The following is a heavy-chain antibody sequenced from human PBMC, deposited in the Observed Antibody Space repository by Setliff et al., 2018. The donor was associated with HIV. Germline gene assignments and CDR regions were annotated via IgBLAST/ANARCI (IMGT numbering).Heavy chain of an antibody. V-gene: IGHV4-39*07. CDR3: ARARGPEGYFDC. CDR2: IYYSGST. J-gene: IGHJ4*02. CDR1: GGSINTGSYY. Sequence: SETLSLTCTVSGGSINTGSYYWGWIRQPPGKGLESIGTIYYSGSTYYKSSLKSRLTISVDTSKNQFSLKMSSVTAADTAVYYCARARGPEGYFDCWGQGKMVTSPQ. D-gene: IGHD3-10*01.